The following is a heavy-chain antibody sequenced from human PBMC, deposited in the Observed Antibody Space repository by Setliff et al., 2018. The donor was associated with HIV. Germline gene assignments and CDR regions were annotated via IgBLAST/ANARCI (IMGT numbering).Heavy chain of an antibody. Sequence: GGSLRLSCAASGFTFSHYSMNWVRQAPGKGLEWVSSISPSHDYIYYADSVKGRFTISRDNAKNSLYLQMNNLRGEDTAVYYCAKVSTIFGQLKYYYGMDVRGQGTTVTVSS. CDR2: ISPSHDYI. CDR3: AKVSTIFGQLKYYYGMDV. J-gene: IGHJ6*02. CDR1: GFTFSHYS. V-gene: IGHV3-21*01. D-gene: IGHD3-3*01.